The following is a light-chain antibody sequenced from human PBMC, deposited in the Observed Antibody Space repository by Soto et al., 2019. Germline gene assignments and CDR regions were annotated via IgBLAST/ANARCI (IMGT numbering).Light chain of an antibody. CDR2: SAS. Sequence: DIKMTQSPSSLSASVGDRVTITCRTSQTISIYLNWYQQKPGKPPKLLISSASSLQSSFPSRFSGVGSGTDYTITINSLQPEDFATYFCQQSDSPPFTFGQGTKVEIK. J-gene: IGKJ2*01. CDR3: QQSDSPPFT. V-gene: IGKV1-39*01. CDR1: QTISIY.